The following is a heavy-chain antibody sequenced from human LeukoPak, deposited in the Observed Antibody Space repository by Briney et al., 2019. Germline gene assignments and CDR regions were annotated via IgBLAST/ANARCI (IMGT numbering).Heavy chain of an antibody. Sequence: ASVKVSCKASGYTFTGYYMHWVRQAPGQGLEWMGWINPNSGGTNYAQKFQGRVTMTRDTSISTAYMELSRLRSDDTAVYYCARDLVGYDFWSGSGRGIWGQGTMVTVSS. CDR2: INPNSGGT. J-gene: IGHJ3*02. V-gene: IGHV1-2*02. D-gene: IGHD3-3*01. CDR1: GYTFTGYY. CDR3: ARDLVGYDFWSGSGRGI.